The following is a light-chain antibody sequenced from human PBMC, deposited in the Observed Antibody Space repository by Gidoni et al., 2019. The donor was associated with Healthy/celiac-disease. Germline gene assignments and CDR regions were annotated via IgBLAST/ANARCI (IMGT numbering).Light chain of an antibody. CDR1: QGINSW. CDR3: QQANSFPLT. CDR2: AAS. V-gene: IGKV1D-12*01. J-gene: IGKJ4*01. Sequence: DIQITQSPSSVSASVGDRVTITCRASQGINSWLDWYQQKPGKAPKLLIYAASSLQSGVTSRFSGSGSGTDFTLTISSLQPEDFATYYCQQANSFPLTFGGGTKVEIK.